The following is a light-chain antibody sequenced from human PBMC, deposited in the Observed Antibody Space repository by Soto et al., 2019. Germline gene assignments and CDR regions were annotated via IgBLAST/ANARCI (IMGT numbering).Light chain of an antibody. J-gene: IGLJ1*01. V-gene: IGLV2-14*01. CDR1: SSDVGTNNY. CDR2: KVN. Sequence: QSALTQPASVSGSPGQSVTISCTGTSSDVGTNNYVSWYQLHPGKAPNLMDYKVNNRPSGVSNLFSGSKSGNAASLTISGLQAEDEADYHCSSYTSSSTYVFGTGTKLTVL. CDR3: SSYTSSSTYV.